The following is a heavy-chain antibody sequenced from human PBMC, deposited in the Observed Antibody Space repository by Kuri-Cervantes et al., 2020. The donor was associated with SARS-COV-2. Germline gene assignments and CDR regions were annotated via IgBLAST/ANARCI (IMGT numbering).Heavy chain of an antibody. D-gene: IGHD1-26*01. J-gene: IGHJ5*02. CDR3: ATSPPIVGASNWFDP. V-gene: IGHV1-24*01. CDR1: GYTLTELS. Sequence: ASGKVSCKVSGYTLTELSMHWVRQAPGKGLEWMGGFDPEDGETIYAQKFQGRVTMTEDTSTDTAYMELSSLRSEDTAVYYCATSPPIVGASNWFDPWGQGTLVTVSS. CDR2: FDPEDGET.